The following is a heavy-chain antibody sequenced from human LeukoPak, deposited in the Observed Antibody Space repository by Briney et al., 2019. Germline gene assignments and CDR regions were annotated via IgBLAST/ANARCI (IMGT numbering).Heavy chain of an antibody. Sequence: GGSLRLSCAASGFTFSSYWMSWVRQAPGRGLEWVANIKQDGREKYYVDSVKGRFTISRDNAKNSLYLQMNSLRAEDTAVYYCARVEDYDILTGFDYWGQGTLVTVSS. J-gene: IGHJ4*02. CDR1: GFTFSSYW. V-gene: IGHV3-7*01. CDR3: ARVEDYDILTGFDY. CDR2: IKQDGREK. D-gene: IGHD3-9*01.